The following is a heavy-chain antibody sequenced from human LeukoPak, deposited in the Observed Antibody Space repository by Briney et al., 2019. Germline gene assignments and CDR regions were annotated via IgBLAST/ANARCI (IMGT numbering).Heavy chain of an antibody. D-gene: IGHD2-2*01. CDR1: GYSISSGYY. J-gene: IGHJ6*03. Sequence: PSETLSLTCTVSGYSISSGYYWVWIRQSPGKGLEWIGSIYRSGSTNYNPSLKSRVTISVDTSKNQFSLKVSSVTAADTAVYYCARGDCSSTICYSPMDVWGKGTTVTVSS. CDR3: ARGDCSSTICYSPMDV. V-gene: IGHV4-38-2*02. CDR2: IYRSGST.